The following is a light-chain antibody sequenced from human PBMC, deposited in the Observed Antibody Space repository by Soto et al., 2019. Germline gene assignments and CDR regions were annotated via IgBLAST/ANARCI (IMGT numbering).Light chain of an antibody. CDR3: QQSNNYPWT. J-gene: IGKJ1*01. Sequence: DIQMTQSPSTLSASVGDRVTITCRASQYIHNYLAWYQQKQREAPKRLIYEAANLDSGVPSRFSGSGTGTEFTLTISSLKPDDFATYSCQQSNNYPWTCGQGTRVEI. CDR2: EAA. CDR1: QYIHNY. V-gene: IGKV1-5*03.